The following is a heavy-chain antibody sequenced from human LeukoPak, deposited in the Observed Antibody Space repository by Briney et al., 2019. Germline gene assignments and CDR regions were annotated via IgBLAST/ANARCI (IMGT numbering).Heavy chain of an antibody. CDR3: AKPPPNCSSTSCYQQY. J-gene: IGHJ4*02. V-gene: IGHV3-30*18. Sequence: PGRSLRLSCAASGLTFSSYGMHWVRQAPGKGLEWVSIISYDGSNKYYADSVKGRFTISRDNSKNTLYLQMNSLRPEDTAVYYCAKPPPNCSSTSCYQQYWGQGTLVTVSS. CDR1: GLTFSSYG. CDR2: ISYDGSNK. D-gene: IGHD2-2*01.